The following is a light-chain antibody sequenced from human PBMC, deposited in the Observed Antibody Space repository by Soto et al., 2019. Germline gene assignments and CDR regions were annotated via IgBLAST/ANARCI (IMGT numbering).Light chain of an antibody. J-gene: IGKJ1*01. CDR2: AAS. CDR1: QSISSY. CDR3: QQSYSTPGA. Sequence: DIQMTQSPSSLSASVGDRVTITCRASQSISSYLNWYQQKPGKVPKLLIYAASSLQSGVPSRFSGSGSGTDFPLTISCLQPEDFATYYCQQSYSTPGAFGQGTKVDIK. V-gene: IGKV1-39*01.